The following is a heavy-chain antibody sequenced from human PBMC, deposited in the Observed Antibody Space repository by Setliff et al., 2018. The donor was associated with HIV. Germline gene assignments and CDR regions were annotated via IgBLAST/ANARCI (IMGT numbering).Heavy chain of an antibody. V-gene: IGHV3-48*01. CDR1: GFTFSAYS. Sequence: PGGSLRLSCAASGFTFSAYSMHWVRQAPGKGLEWLSYLTSGTATMYYADSVKGRFTISRDNVKNSLYLQLNTLRPEDTAVYYCASARIPTGGTSTSLDYWGQGALVTVPQ. CDR3: ASARIPTGGTSTSLDY. CDR2: LTSGTATM. J-gene: IGHJ4*02. D-gene: IGHD1-1*01.